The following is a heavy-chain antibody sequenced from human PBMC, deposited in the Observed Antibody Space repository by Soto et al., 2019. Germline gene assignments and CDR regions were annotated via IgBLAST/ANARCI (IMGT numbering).Heavy chain of an antibody. J-gene: IGHJ4*02. V-gene: IGHV4-39*01. CDR3: ARHQSSIAVAGPFYYFDY. Sequence: QLQLQESGPGLVKPSETLSLTCTVSGGSISSSSYYWGWIRQPPGKGLEWIGSIYYSGSTYYNPSLKSRVTISVDTSKNQFSLKLSSVTAADTAVYYCARHQSSIAVAGPFYYFDYWGQGTLVTVSS. CDR2: IYYSGST. CDR1: GGSISSSSYY. D-gene: IGHD6-19*01.